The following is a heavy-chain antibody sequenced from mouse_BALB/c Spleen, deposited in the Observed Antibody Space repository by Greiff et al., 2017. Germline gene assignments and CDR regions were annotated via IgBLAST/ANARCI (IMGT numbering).Heavy chain of an antibody. CDR1: GFTFSSFG. CDR3: AREGNYYGSSPYYAMDY. Sequence: DVHLVESGGGLVQPGGSRKLSCAASGFTFSSFGMHWVRQAPEKGLEWVAYISSGSSTIYYADTVKGRFTISRDNPKNTLFLQMTSLRSEDTAMYYCAREGNYYGSSPYYAMDYWGQGTSVTVSS. J-gene: IGHJ4*01. V-gene: IGHV5-17*02. CDR2: ISSGSSTI. D-gene: IGHD1-1*01.